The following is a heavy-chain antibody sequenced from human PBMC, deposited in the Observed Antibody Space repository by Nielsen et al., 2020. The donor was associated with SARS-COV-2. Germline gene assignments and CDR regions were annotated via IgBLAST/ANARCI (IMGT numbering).Heavy chain of an antibody. CDR2: IYYSGST. V-gene: IGHV4-31*03. D-gene: IGHD6-6*01. J-gene: IGHJ6*03. CDR3: AGIEYEGYYYYSYYMDV. CDR1: GGSISSGGYY. Sequence: LRLSCPVSGGSISSGGYYWSWIRQHPGKGLEWIGYIYYSGSTYYNPSLKSRVTISVDTSKNQFSLKLSSVTAADTAVYYCAGIEYEGYYYYSYYMDVWGKGTTVTVSS.